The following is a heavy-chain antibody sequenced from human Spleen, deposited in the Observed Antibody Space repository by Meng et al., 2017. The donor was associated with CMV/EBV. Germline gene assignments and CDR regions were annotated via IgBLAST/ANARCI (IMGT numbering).Heavy chain of an antibody. V-gene: IGHV3-73*01. J-gene: IGHJ6*02. CDR3: TRSPAGGSFSDYGMDV. D-gene: IGHD1-26*01. CDR1: TLSGFA. Sequence: TLSGFAMHWGRQAHGKGLEWVGRVRSKAKNNVTTYAELVKGRFSFSRDDSKNTAYLQMNSLKTEDTAVYYCTRSPAGGSFSDYGMDVWGHGTTVTVSS. CDR2: VRSKAKNNVT.